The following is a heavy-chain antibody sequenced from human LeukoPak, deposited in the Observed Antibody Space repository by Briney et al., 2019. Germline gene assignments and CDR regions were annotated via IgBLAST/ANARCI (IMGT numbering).Heavy chain of an antibody. CDR3: ARASGYSYGLDY. D-gene: IGHD5-18*01. V-gene: IGHV4-34*01. J-gene: IGHJ4*02. CDR2: INHSGST. CDR1: GGSFSGYY. Sequence: PSETLSFTCAVYGGSFSGYYWSRIRQPPGKGLEWIGEINHSGSTNYNPSLKSRVTISVDTSKNQFSLKLSSVTAADTAVYYCARASGYSYGLDYWGQGTLVTVSS.